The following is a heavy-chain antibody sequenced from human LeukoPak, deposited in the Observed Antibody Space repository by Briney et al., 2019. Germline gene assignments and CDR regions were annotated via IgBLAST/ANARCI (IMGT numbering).Heavy chain of an antibody. V-gene: IGHV3-23*01. CDR1: GFTFSSYA. CDR2: ISGSGGST. Sequence: PGRSLRLSCAASGFTFSSYAMSWVRQAPGKGLEWVSAISGSGGSTYYADSVKGRFTTSRDNSKNTLYLQMNSLRAEDTAVYYCAKVTTAMVVAGPYFDYWGQGTLVTVSS. CDR3: AKVTTAMVVAGPYFDY. J-gene: IGHJ4*02. D-gene: IGHD5-18*01.